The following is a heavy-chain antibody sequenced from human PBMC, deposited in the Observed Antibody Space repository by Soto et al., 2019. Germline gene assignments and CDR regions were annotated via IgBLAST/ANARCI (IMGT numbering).Heavy chain of an antibody. J-gene: IGHJ3*02. Sequence: EVQLLESGGGLVQPGGSLRLSCAASGFTFSNYAMNWVRQAPGKGLEWVSIISKSGGTIYYADSVKGRFTISRDNSKNTMDMEVDRLKDEDTDVYYWAKDLWGGAGDFDIWGHGTMGIVSS. CDR1: GFTFSNYA. CDR2: ISKSGGTI. V-gene: IGHV3-23*01. CDR3: AKDLWGGAGDFDI. D-gene: IGHD2-21*02.